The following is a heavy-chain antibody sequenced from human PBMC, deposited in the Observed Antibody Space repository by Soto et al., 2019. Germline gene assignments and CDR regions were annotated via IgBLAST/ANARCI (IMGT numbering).Heavy chain of an antibody. D-gene: IGHD3-10*01. J-gene: IGHJ6*02. CDR3: ARDPSLITMVRGVIITDYYYGMDV. V-gene: IGHV1-46*01. CDR2: INPSGGST. Sequence: ASVKVSCKASGYTFTSYYMHWVRQAPGQGLEWMGIINPSGGSTSYAQKFQGRVTMTRDTSTSTVYMELSSLRSEDTAVYYCARDPSLITMVRGVIITDYYYGMDVWGQGTTVTV. CDR1: GYTFTSYY.